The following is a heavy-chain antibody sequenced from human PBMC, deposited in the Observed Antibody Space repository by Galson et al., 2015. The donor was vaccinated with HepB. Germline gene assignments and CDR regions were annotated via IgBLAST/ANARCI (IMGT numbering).Heavy chain of an antibody. D-gene: IGHD3-22*01. Sequence: SCKASGYTFTSYGISWVRQAPGQGLEWMGWISAYNGNTNYAQKLQGRVTMTTDTSTSTAYMELRSLRSDDTAVYYCARDHPDSSITMIVGDAFDIWGQGTMVTVSS. CDR2: ISAYNGNT. CDR1: GYTFTSYG. CDR3: ARDHPDSSITMIVGDAFDI. V-gene: IGHV1-18*01. J-gene: IGHJ3*02.